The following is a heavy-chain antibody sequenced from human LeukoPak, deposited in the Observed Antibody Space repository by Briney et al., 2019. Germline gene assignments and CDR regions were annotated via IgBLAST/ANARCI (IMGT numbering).Heavy chain of an antibody. D-gene: IGHD3-10*02. J-gene: IGHJ5*02. CDR2: IYSGGGA. CDR1: GFTVTSNY. V-gene: IGHV3-66*01. CDR3: ARVFPPNWFDP. Sequence: GGSLRLSCAASGFTVTSNYMSWVRQAPGQGLEWVSSIYSGGGAYYADSVKGRFTISRDNSRNTLFLQMNSLRAEDTAMYYCARVFPPNWFDPWGQGTLVTVSS.